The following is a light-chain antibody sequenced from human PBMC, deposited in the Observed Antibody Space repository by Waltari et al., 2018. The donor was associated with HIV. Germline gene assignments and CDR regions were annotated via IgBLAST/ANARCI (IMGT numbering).Light chain of an antibody. V-gene: IGLV7-46*01. CDR2: ATS. J-gene: IGLJ3*02. CDR3: LLSYSGAWV. CDR1: TGALTSGHH. Sequence: QAVVTPEPSLTVSPGGTVTPTCGPSTGALTSGHHLYWFQQTPGQAPRTLTYATSDKHSWTPGRFSGSLLGGKAALTLSGAQPEDEAVYYCLLSYSGAWVFGGGTKLTVL.